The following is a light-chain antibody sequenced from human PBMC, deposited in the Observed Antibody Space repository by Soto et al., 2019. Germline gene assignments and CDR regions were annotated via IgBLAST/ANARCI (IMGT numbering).Light chain of an antibody. J-gene: IGLJ1*01. Sequence: QSFLTQPASVSGSPGQSITISCTGTSSNVGSYKLVSWYQQHPGKAPKLMIFEVNKRPSGVSNRFSGSKSGNTASLTISGLKVEDEADYYCCSSGGSPTYVFGTETKVTVL. CDR2: EVN. CDR1: SSNVGSYKL. CDR3: CSSGGSPTYV. V-gene: IGLV2-23*02.